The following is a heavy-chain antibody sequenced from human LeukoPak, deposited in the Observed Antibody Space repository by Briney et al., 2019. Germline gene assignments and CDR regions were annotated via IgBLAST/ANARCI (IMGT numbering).Heavy chain of an antibody. Sequence: PGGSLRLSCAASGFTFSSYSMNWVRQAPGKGLEWVSSISSSSSYIYYADSVKGRFTISRDNAKNSLYLQMNSLRVEDTAVYYCARAYSSSYDAFDIWGQGTMVTVAS. V-gene: IGHV3-21*01. CDR3: ARAYSSSYDAFDI. D-gene: IGHD6-13*01. CDR1: GFTFSSYS. CDR2: ISSSSSYI. J-gene: IGHJ3*02.